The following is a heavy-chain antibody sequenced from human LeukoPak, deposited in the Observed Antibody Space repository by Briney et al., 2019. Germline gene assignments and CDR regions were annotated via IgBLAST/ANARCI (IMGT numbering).Heavy chain of an antibody. CDR3: ATGFWGYCSRNSCPLDN. CDR2: IISTGSTT. CDR1: GFTFSSYS. J-gene: IGHJ4*02. D-gene: IGHD2-2*01. V-gene: IGHV3-48*01. Sequence: GGSLRLSCAASGFTFSSYSMNWVRQAPGKGLEWISYIISTGSTTYYADSVKGRFTISRDSANNSLSLQMSSLRAEDTAVYYCATGFWGYCSRNSCPLDNWGQGTLVTVAS.